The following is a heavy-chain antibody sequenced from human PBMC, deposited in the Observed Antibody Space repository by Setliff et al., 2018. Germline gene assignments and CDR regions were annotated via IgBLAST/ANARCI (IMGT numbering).Heavy chain of an antibody. D-gene: IGHD1-26*01. Sequence: PSETLSLTCTVSGASISSYYWSWIRQPPGKGLEWIGYIYYGGTTNYKPSLKSRVTISVDTSKNQFSLKLSSVAAADTAVYYCARHPASGSYYGGSIYYFDHWGQGTLVTVSS. V-gene: IGHV4-59*08. CDR3: ARHPASGSYYGGSIYYFDH. CDR2: IYYGGTT. CDR1: GASISSYY. J-gene: IGHJ4*02.